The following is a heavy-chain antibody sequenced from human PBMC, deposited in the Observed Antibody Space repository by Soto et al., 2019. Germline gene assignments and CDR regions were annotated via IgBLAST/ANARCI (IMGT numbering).Heavy chain of an antibody. J-gene: IGHJ4*02. D-gene: IGHD3-3*01. CDR2: ISSSSSTI. CDR3: ARGHTYDFWSGYYEEGDY. CDR1: GFTFSSYS. Sequence: EVQLVESGGGLVQPGGSLRLSCAASGFTFSSYSMNWVRQAPGKGLEWVSYISSSSSTIYYADSVKGRFTISRDNAKNTLYLQMISLRDEDTAVYYCARGHTYDFWSGYYEEGDYWGQGTLVTVSS. V-gene: IGHV3-48*02.